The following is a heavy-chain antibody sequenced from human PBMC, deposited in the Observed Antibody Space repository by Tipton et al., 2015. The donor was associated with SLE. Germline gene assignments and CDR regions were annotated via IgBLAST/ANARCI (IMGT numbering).Heavy chain of an antibody. D-gene: IGHD5-18*01. V-gene: IGHV4-61*09. CDR2: FDTSGSGST. Sequence: TLSLTCSVSGASIRGGTYYWSWIRQPVGKGLEWIGYFDTSGSGSTNSNPSLKSRVTFSVDRSKNQFSLNLRSVTAADTAVYYCARGARGYSYGSDEDFDSWGQGILVTVSS. CDR1: GASIRGGTYY. J-gene: IGHJ4*02. CDR3: ARGARGYSYGSDEDFDS.